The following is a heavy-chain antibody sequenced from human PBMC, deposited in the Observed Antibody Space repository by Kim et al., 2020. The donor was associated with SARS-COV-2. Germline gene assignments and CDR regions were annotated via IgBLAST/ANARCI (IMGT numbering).Heavy chain of an antibody. J-gene: IGHJ5*02. CDR3: ARRRGTYMVFDH. V-gene: IGHV5-51*01. D-gene: IGHD3-16*01. Sequence: RCSPSSQGKVTIAVDKSISTAYLQWSSLKASDTAVYYCARRRGTYMVFDHWGQGTLVTVSS.